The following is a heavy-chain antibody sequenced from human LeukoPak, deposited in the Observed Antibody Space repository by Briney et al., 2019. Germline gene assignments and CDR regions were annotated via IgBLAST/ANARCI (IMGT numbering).Heavy chain of an antibody. V-gene: IGHV4-31*03. D-gene: IGHD4-23*01. Sequence: PSQTLSLTCTVSGGSISSGVYYWSWIRQHPGKGLEWIGYIYYRGSTYYNPSLKSRVTISVDTSKNQFSLKLSSVTAADTAVYYCARVDYGGNSGYFDYWGRGTLVTVSS. J-gene: IGHJ4*02. CDR2: IYYRGST. CDR1: GGSISSGVYY. CDR3: ARVDYGGNSGYFDY.